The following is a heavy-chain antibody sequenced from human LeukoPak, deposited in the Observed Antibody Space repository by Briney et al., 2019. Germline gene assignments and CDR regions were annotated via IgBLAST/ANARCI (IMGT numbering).Heavy chain of an antibody. CDR2: IWYDGSNK. D-gene: IGHD5-18*01. V-gene: IGHV3-33*01. Sequence: GGSLRLSCTASGFTFCSYGMHWVRQAPGRGLEWVALIWYDGSNKYYSDSVKGRFTISRDNSKNTLYLQMNSLRAEDTAVYYCVRVTHSSYSYGYGHGDYWGQGTLVTVSS. CDR3: VRVTHSSYSYGYGHGDY. CDR1: GFTFCSYG. J-gene: IGHJ4*02.